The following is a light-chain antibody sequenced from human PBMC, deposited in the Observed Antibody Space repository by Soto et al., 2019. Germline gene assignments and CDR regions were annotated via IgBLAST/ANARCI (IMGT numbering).Light chain of an antibody. J-gene: IGKJ3*01. CDR3: QQYHTSPPT. CDR2: AAS. Sequence: DIKMTQSPSSLAASVGDRVTITCRAIQGIANFLGWFQQKPGKAPKSLISAASSLHRGVPSRFSGSGSGTDFTLTISSMQPDDFATYYCQQYHTSPPTFGPGTRVEI. V-gene: IGKV1-16*01. CDR1: QGIANF.